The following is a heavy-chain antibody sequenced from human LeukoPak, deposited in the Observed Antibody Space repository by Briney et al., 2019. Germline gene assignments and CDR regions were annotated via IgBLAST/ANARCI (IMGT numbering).Heavy chain of an antibody. CDR3: ARGGGVLRYFDWLPQDYYYYGMDV. D-gene: IGHD3-9*01. CDR2: MNPNSGNT. V-gene: IGHV1-8*01. J-gene: IGHJ6*02. Sequence: ASVKVSCKASGYTFTSYDINWVRQATGQGPEWMGWMNPNSGNTGYAQKFQGRVTMTRNTSISTAYMELSSLRSEDTAVYYCARGGGVLRYFDWLPQDYYYYGMDVWGQGTTVTVSS. CDR1: GYTFTSYD.